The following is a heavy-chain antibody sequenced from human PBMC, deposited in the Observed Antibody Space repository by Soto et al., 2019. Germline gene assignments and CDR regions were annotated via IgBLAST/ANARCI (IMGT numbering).Heavy chain of an antibody. Sequence: GGSLRLSCAASGFTFISYAMSWVLQAPGKGLEWVSAISGSGGSTYYADSVKGRFTISRDNSKNTLYLQMNSLRAEDTAVYYCAKDQMELYAFDIWGQGTMVTVSS. D-gene: IGHD1-7*01. J-gene: IGHJ3*02. CDR3: AKDQMELYAFDI. CDR1: GFTFISYA. CDR2: ISGSGGST. V-gene: IGHV3-23*01.